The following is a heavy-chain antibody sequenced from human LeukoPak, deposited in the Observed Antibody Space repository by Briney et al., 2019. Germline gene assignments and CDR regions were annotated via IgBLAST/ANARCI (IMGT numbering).Heavy chain of an antibody. Sequence: SETLSLTRTVSAASIRGYYWSWIRQPPGKGLEWIGYIYYIGSTNYNPSLKSRVTISVDTSKNQFSLKLRSVTAADTAVYYCARTPYYDSSGYYNDYWGQGTLVTVSS. D-gene: IGHD3-22*01. V-gene: IGHV4-59*01. CDR3: ARTPYYDSSGYYNDY. CDR1: AASIRGYY. J-gene: IGHJ4*02. CDR2: IYYIGST.